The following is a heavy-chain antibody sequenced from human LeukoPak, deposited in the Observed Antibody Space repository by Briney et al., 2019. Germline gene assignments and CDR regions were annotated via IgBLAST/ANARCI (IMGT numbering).Heavy chain of an antibody. Sequence: GGSLRLSCAASGFTFSSYAMSWARQAPGKGLEWDSAISGSGGSTYYADSVKGRFTISRDNSKDTLYLQMNSLRAEDTAVYYCAKDVGYCSSTSCYTFDYWGQGTLVTVSS. J-gene: IGHJ4*02. D-gene: IGHD2-2*02. CDR2: ISGSGGST. V-gene: IGHV3-23*01. CDR1: GFTFSSYA. CDR3: AKDVGYCSSTSCYTFDY.